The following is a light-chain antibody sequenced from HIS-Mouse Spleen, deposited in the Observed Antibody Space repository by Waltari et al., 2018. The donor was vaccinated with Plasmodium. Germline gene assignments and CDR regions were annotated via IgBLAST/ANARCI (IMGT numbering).Light chain of an antibody. V-gene: IGKV1-39*01. Sequence: DIQMTQSPSSLSASVGARVTITCRASQSISNYLNWYQQKPGKAPKFLIYAASTLQSGVPSRFSGSGSGTDFTLTISSLQPEDFATYYWQQSYSTWTFGQGTKVEIK. CDR2: AAS. CDR1: QSISNY. J-gene: IGKJ1*01. CDR3: QQSYSTWT.